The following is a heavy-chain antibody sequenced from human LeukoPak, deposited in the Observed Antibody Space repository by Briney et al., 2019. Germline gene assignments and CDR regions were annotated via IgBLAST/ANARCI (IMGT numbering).Heavy chain of an antibody. D-gene: IGHD3-10*01. CDR1: GGSFSGYY. Sequence: SETLSLTCAFSGGSFSGYYWTWIRQPPGKGLEWIGNIYYSGSTYYNPSLKSRVTISVDTSKNHFSLNLSAVTAADTAVYYCARSYGSGSYNYWGQGTLVTVSS. CDR3: ARSYGSGSYNY. J-gene: IGHJ4*02. CDR2: IYYSGST. V-gene: IGHV4-34*01.